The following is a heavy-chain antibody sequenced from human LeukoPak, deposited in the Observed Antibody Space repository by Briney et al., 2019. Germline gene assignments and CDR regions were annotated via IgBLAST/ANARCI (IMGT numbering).Heavy chain of an antibody. CDR2: ISYDGSNK. D-gene: IGHD6-13*01. Sequence: GGSLRLSCAASGFTFSSYGMHWVRQAPGKGLEWVAVISYDGSNKYYADSVKGRFTISRDNSKNTLYLQMNSLRAEDTAVYYCAKDFYGGSSWYWSTGGPFDYWGQGTLVTVSS. V-gene: IGHV3-30*18. J-gene: IGHJ4*02. CDR3: AKDFYGGSSWYWSTGGPFDY. CDR1: GFTFSSYG.